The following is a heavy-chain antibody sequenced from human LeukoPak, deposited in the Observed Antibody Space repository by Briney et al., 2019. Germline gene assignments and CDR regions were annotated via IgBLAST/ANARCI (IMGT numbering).Heavy chain of an antibody. CDR2: ISSSSSYT. J-gene: IGHJ6*04. CDR3: ARDGGSYYDILTGYSQLTYGMDV. D-gene: IGHD3-9*01. Sequence: GGSLRLSCAASGFTFSDYHMSWIRQAPGKGLEWVSYISSSSSYTNYADSVKGRFTISRDNAKNSLYLQMNSLRAEDTAVYYCARDGGSYYDILTGYSQLTYGMDVWGKGTTVTVSS. CDR1: GFTFSDYH. V-gene: IGHV3-11*06.